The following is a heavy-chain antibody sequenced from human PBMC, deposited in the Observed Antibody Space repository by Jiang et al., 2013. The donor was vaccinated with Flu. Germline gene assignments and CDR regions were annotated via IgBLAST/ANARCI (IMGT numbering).Heavy chain of an antibody. CDR1: GYSFTRYY. J-gene: IGHJ4*02. D-gene: IGHD5-18*01. CDR3: VRDADTASGSSDY. Sequence: VQLVESGAEVKKPGASVQVSCKTSGYSFTRYYMHWVRQAPGQRLEWMGIINPSGGSTAYAQKFQGRVSMTRDKSASTVYMELSSLRSEDTAVYYCVRDADTASGSSDYWGRGTWSPSLQ. CDR2: INPSGGST. V-gene: IGHV1-46*01.